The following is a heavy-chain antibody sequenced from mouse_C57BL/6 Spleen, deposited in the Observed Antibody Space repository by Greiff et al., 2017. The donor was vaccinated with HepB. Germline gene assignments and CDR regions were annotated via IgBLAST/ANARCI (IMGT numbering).Heavy chain of an antibody. J-gene: IGHJ4*01. CDR1: GYTFTSYW. Sequence: QVQLQQPGAELVKPGASVKLSCKASGYTFTSYWMQWVKQRPGQGLEWIGEIDPSDSYTNYNQKFKGKATLTVDTSSSTAYMQLSSLTSEDSAVYYCARGSSGCVGYAMDYWGQGTSVTVSS. CDR3: ARGSSGCVGYAMDY. V-gene: IGHV1-50*01. CDR2: IDPSDSYT. D-gene: IGHD3-2*02.